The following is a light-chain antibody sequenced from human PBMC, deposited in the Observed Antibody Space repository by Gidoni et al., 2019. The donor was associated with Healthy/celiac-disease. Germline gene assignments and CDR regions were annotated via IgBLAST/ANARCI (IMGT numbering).Light chain of an antibody. CDR2: DAS. CDR1: QSISSW. Sequence: DIQMTQSPSTLSASVRDRVTITCRASQSISSWLAWYQQKPGKAPKLLIYDASSWESGAPSRCSGSGSGTEFTLTISSLQPDDFATDYCQQYNSYSPWTFGQGTKVEIK. V-gene: IGKV1-5*01. J-gene: IGKJ1*01. CDR3: QQYNSYSPWT.